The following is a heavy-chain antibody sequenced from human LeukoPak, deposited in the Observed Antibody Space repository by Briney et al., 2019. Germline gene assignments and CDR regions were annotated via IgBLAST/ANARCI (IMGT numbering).Heavy chain of an antibody. V-gene: IGHV4-59*12. CDR1: GVSIFSYY. D-gene: IGHD3-3*01. Sequence: PSETLSLTCTVSGVSIFSYYWNWIRQPPGQGLEWIGYIHYSGTTNYNPSLKSRVSISIDTSKNQFSLKLSSVTAADTAVYYCAREFYDFWSGSKYYFDYWGQGTLVTVSS. CDR2: IHYSGTT. J-gene: IGHJ4*02. CDR3: AREFYDFWSGSKYYFDY.